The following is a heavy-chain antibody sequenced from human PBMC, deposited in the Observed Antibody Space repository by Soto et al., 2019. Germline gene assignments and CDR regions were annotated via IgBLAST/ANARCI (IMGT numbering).Heavy chain of an antibody. CDR2: IYCDDDK. D-gene: IGHD6-6*01. J-gene: IGHJ5*02. CDR3: AQRIEEARTFDP. V-gene: IGHV2-5*02. Sequence: QITLKESGPTLVKPTQTLTLTCTVSGFSLSTSGVGVGWIRQPPGKALEWLALIYCDDDKRFSPTLESRLTITNDTAKSQVVLTMTNMDPVDTATYYSAQRIEEARTFDPRGQGILVRVFS. CDR1: GFSLSTSGVG.